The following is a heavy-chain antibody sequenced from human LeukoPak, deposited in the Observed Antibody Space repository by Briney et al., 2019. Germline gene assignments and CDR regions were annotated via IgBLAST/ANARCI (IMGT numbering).Heavy chain of an antibody. CDR1: GFTFDDYA. D-gene: IGHD5-12*01. Sequence: GRSLRLSCAASGFTFDDYAMHWVRQAPGKGLEWVSGISWNSGSTYYADSVKGRFTISRDNSKNTLYLQMNSLRAEDTAVYYCAKDLGYSGFHHWGQGTLATVSS. CDR3: AKDLGYSGFHH. V-gene: IGHV3-9*01. CDR2: ISWNSGST. J-gene: IGHJ1*01.